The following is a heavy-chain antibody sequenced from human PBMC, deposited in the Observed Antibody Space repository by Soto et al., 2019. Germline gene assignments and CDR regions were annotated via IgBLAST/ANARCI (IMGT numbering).Heavy chain of an antibody. CDR3: APWFGAFHY. Sequence: HVQLVESGGGVVEPGRSLRLSCAASGFTFSSYGMHWVRQAPGKGLEWVAVISNDGSNKYYADSVKGRFTISRDNSKNTLYLQMNSLRAEDTAVYYCAPWFGAFHYWGQGTLVTVSS. J-gene: IGHJ4*02. CDR2: ISNDGSNK. CDR1: GFTFSSYG. V-gene: IGHV3-30*03. D-gene: IGHD3-10*01.